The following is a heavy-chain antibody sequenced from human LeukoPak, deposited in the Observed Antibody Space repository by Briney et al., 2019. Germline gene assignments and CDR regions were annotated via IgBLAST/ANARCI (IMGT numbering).Heavy chain of an antibody. CDR1: GGSISSTSYY. J-gene: IGHJ5*02. V-gene: IGHV4-39*01. CDR2: IYYSGST. D-gene: IGHD6-6*01. CDR3: AREAAHNWFDP. Sequence: SETLSLTCTVSGGSISSTSYYWGWIRQPPGKGLEWIGSIYYSGSTYYNPSLKSRITISVDTSKNQFSLKLTSVTAADTAVYYCAREAAHNWFDPWGQGTLVTVSS.